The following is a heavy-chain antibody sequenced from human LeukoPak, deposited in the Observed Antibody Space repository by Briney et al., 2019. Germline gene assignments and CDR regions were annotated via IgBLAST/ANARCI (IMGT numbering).Heavy chain of an antibody. CDR3: ARARDDYINNWFDP. V-gene: IGHV4-59*01. Sequence: PSETLSLTCTVSGGSISSYYWSWIRQPPGKGLEWIGYVFYSGNTNYNPSLKSRVTISVDASKSQLSLKLSSVTAADTAVYYCARARDDYINNWFDPWGQGTLVTVSS. D-gene: IGHD5-24*01. CDR2: VFYSGNT. J-gene: IGHJ5*02. CDR1: GGSISSYY.